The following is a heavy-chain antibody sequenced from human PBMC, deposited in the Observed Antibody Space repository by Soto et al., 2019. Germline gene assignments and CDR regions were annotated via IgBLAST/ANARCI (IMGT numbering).Heavy chain of an antibody. CDR2: INHSGST. J-gene: IGHJ6*03. Sequence: QVQLQQWGAGLLKPSETLSLTCAVYGGSFSGYYWSWIRQPPGKGLEWIGEINHSGSTNYNPSLKSRVTISVDTSKNQFSLKLSSVTAADTAVYYCARGELRTYYDILTGILPAYYYMDVWGKGTTVTVSS. V-gene: IGHV4-34*01. CDR3: ARGELRTYYDILTGILPAYYYMDV. CDR1: GGSFSGYY. D-gene: IGHD3-9*01.